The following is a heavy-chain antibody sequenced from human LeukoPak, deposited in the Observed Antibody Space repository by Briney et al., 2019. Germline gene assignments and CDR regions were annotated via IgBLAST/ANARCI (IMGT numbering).Heavy chain of an antibody. V-gene: IGHV4-39*01. CDR2: IYYSGST. J-gene: IGHJ4*02. Sequence: PSETLSLTCTVSGGSISSSSYYWGWIRQPPGKGLEWIGSIYYSGSTYYNPSLKSRVTISVDTSKNQFSLKLSSVAAADTAVYYCARQSARYSSSWYPGALSYYFDYWGQGTLVTVSS. D-gene: IGHD6-13*01. CDR1: GGSISSSSYY. CDR3: ARQSARYSSSWYPGALSYYFDY.